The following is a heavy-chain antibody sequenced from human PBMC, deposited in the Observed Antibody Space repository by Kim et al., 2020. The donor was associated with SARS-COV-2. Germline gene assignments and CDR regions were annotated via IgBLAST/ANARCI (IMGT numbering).Heavy chain of an antibody. J-gene: IGHJ6*02. CDR2: INHSGST. D-gene: IGHD3-9*01. Sequence: SETLSLTCAVYGGSFSGYHWSWIRQPPGKGLEWIGEINHSGSTNYNPSLKSRVTISVDTSKNQFSLKLSSVTAADTAVYYCARGNTISHFYYYYYGMDVWGQGTTVTVSS. V-gene: IGHV4-34*01. CDR1: GGSFSGYH. CDR3: ARGNTISHFYYYYYGMDV.